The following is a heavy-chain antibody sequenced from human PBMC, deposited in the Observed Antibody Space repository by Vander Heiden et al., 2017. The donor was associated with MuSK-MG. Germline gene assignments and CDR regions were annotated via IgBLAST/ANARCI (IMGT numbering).Heavy chain of an antibody. Sequence: QVQLQESGPGLVKPSETLSLTCTVPGGSISSYYWSWIRQPPGKGLEWIGYIYYSGSTNYNPSLKSRVTISVDTSKNQFSLKLSSVTAADTAVYYCARASRAHNWFDPWGQGTLVTVSS. J-gene: IGHJ5*02. CDR3: ARASRAHNWFDP. CDR2: IYYSGST. V-gene: IGHV4-59*01. CDR1: GGSISSYY.